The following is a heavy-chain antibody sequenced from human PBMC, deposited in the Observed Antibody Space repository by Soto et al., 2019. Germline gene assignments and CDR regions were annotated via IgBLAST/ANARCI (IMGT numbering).Heavy chain of an antibody. V-gene: IGHV3-15*07. CDR2: IKSKTDGGTT. D-gene: IGHD3-10*01. Sequence: EVQLVESGGGLVKPGGSLRLSCAASGFTFSNAWMNWVRQAPGKGLEWVGRIKSKTDGGTTDYAAPVKGRFTISRDDSKNTLYLQMNSLKTEDTAVYYCTTDGGSGSYWRRGGYYYYGMDVWGQGTTVTVSS. CDR1: GFTFSNAW. CDR3: TTDGGSGSYWRRGGYYYYGMDV. J-gene: IGHJ6*02.